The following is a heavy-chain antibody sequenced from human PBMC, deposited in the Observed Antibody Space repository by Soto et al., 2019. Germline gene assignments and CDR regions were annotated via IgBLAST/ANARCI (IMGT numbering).Heavy chain of an antibody. Sequence: SETLSLTCTVSGGSISSYYWSWIRQPPGKGLEWIGYIYYSGSTNYNPSLKSRVNISVDTSKNQFSLKLSSVTAADTAVYYCARGRGLFYAATIFYSYRDVWGKGTTVTVSS. D-gene: IGHD5-12*01. V-gene: IGHV4-59*01. CDR1: GGSISSYY. CDR2: IYYSGST. J-gene: IGHJ6*03. CDR3: ARGRGLFYAATIFYSYRDV.